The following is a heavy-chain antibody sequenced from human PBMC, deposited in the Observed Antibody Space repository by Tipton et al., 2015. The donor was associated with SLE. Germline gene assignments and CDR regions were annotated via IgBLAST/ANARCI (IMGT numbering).Heavy chain of an antibody. CDR3: AKEFGDY. CDR2: ISWNSGSI. D-gene: IGHD3-10*01. Sequence: SLRLSCAASGFTFDDYAMHWVRPAPGKGLEWVLGISWNSGSIGYADSVKGRFTISRDNAKNSLYLQMNSLRAEDTALYYCAKEFGDYWGQGTLVTVSS. CDR1: GFTFDDYA. V-gene: IGHV3-9*01. J-gene: IGHJ4*02.